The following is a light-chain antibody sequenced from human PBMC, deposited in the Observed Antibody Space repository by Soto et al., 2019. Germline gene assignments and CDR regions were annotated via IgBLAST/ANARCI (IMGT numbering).Light chain of an antibody. CDR2: HAS. CDR3: QQYIRWPLT. CDR1: QNIRRN. Sequence: EIVLTQSPATLSVSPGERGTLSCRASQNIRRNLAWYQQKPGQAPRLLIYHASTRATGIPARFTGGGSGTEFTLTISSLQSEDFALYYCQQYIRWPLTFGGGTKVDIK. V-gene: IGKV3-15*01. J-gene: IGKJ4*01.